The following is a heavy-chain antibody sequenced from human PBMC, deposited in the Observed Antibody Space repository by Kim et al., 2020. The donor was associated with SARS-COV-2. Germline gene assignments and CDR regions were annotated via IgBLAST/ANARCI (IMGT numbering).Heavy chain of an antibody. CDR2: VDGDGSST. V-gene: IGHV3-74*01. Sequence: GGSLRLSCAASGFTLSTHWMHWVRQAPVKGLVWVSRVDGDGSSTDYADSVQGRFTISRDNARNTLYLQMNSLRVEDTAVYYCVRGGLHGVTPVIVFDIWGQGTTVTVSS. D-gene: IGHD2-21*01. CDR1: GFTLSTHW. J-gene: IGHJ3*02. CDR3: VRGGLHGVTPVIVFDI.